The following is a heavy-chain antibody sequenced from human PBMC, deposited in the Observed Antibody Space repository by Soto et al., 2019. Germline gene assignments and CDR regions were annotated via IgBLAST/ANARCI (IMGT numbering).Heavy chain of an antibody. D-gene: IGHD6-19*01. V-gene: IGHV3-23*01. J-gene: IGHJ6*02. Sequence: GGSLRLSCAASGFTFSSYAMSWVRQAPGKGLEWVSAISGSGTYTYYADSVKGRFTISGDSSKNTLHLQMNSLRAEDTAVYYCAKQRIGIAVSGPGGGGMDVWGQGTTVTVSS. CDR1: GFTFSSYA. CDR2: ISGSGTYT. CDR3: AKQRIGIAVSGPGGGGMDV.